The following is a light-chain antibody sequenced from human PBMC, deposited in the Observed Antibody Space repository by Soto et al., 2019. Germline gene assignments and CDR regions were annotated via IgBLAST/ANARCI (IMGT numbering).Light chain of an antibody. CDR2: KAS. J-gene: IGKJ2*01. Sequence: DIQMTQSPSTLSASVGDKVTITCRASQSISTWLAWYQQKSGKAPKLLIYKASSLESGVPSRFSGSGSGTEFTLTISSLQPDDFATYYCQQHNSSPYTFGQGTKLEIK. CDR1: QSISTW. V-gene: IGKV1-5*03. CDR3: QQHNSSPYT.